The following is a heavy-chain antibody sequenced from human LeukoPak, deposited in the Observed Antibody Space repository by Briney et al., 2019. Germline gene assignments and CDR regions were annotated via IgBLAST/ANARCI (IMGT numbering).Heavy chain of an antibody. CDR1: GGSISSGDYY. V-gene: IGHV4-30-4*02. CDR3: ARGGRAWFGELLQFDY. CDR2: IYYSGST. Sequence: PSETLSLTCTVSGGSISSGDYYWSWIRQPPGKGLEWIGYIYYSGSTYYNPSLKSRVTISVDTSKNQFSLKLSSVTAADTTVYYCARGGRAWFGELLQFDYWGQGTLVTVSS. D-gene: IGHD3-10*01. J-gene: IGHJ4*02.